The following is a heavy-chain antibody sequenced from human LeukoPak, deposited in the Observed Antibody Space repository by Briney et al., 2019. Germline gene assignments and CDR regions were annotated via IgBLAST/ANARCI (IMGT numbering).Heavy chain of an antibody. Sequence: GGSLRLSCAASGFTFSDYYMSWIRQAPGKGLERVSYISSSGSTIYYADSVKGRFTISRDNAKNSLYLQMNSLRAEDTAVYYCARDHCSSTSCYTEAGKDYWGQGTLVTVSS. CDR2: ISSSGSTI. V-gene: IGHV3-11*01. J-gene: IGHJ4*02. CDR1: GFTFSDYY. D-gene: IGHD2-2*02. CDR3: ARDHCSSTSCYTEAGKDY.